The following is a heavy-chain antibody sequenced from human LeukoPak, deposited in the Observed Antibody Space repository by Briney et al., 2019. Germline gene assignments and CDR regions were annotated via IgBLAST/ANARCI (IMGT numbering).Heavy chain of an antibody. J-gene: IGHJ4*02. Sequence: SETLSLTCAVSGGSISSSYWWSWVRQPPGKGLQWIGEIYHSGSSNYNPSLNSRVTISVDKSKNQFSLRLSSVTAADKAIYYCARGGGRYCSSTSCYTLDYWGQGTLVTVSS. V-gene: IGHV4-4*02. CDR2: IYHSGSS. CDR1: GGSISSSYW. CDR3: ARGGGRYCSSTSCYTLDY. D-gene: IGHD2-2*02.